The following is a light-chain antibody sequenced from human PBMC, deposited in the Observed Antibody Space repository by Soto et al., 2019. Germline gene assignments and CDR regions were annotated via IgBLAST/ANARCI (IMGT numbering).Light chain of an antibody. J-gene: IGKJ3*01. Sequence: EMGLTQSPATLPLSPGKRATLPSRASQRLTTYLAWYQQKPGQAPRLLIYDASNRATGIPARFSGSGSGTDFTLTISSLEPEDFAVYYCQQRSNWPPTFGPGTKVDIK. CDR1: QRLTTY. V-gene: IGKV3-11*01. CDR3: QQRSNWPPT. CDR2: DAS.